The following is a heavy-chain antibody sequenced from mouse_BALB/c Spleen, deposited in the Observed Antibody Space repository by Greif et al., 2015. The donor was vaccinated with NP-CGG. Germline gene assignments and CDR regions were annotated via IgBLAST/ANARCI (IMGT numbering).Heavy chain of an antibody. J-gene: IGHJ2*01. CDR3: AREGGRKNDFDY. D-gene: IGHD1-1*01. Sequence: EVKLMESGGGLVQPGGSLKLSCAASGFTFSSYGMSWVRQTPDKRLELVATINSNGGSTYYPDSVKGRFTISRDNAKNTLYLQMSSLKSEDTAMYYCAREGGRKNDFDYWGQGTTLTVSS. V-gene: IGHV5-6-3*01. CDR1: GFTFSSYG. CDR2: INSNGGST.